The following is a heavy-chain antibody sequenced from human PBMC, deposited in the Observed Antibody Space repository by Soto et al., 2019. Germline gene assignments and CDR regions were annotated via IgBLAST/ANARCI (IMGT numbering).Heavy chain of an antibody. J-gene: IGHJ4*02. CDR2: IIPIFGTA. Sequence: QVQLVQSGAEVKKPGSSVKVSCKASGGTFSSYAISWVRQAPGQGLEWMGGIIPIFGTANYAQKFQGRVMITADESTSTAYMELCSLRSEDTAVYYCARGVGSIAYCGGDCQYYFDYWGQGTLVTVSS. CDR1: GGTFSSYA. V-gene: IGHV1-69*01. CDR3: ARGVGSIAYCGGDCQYYFDY. D-gene: IGHD2-21*02.